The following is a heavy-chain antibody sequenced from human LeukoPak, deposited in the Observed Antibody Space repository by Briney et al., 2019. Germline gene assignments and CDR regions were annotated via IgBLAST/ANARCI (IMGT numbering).Heavy chain of an antibody. CDR2: INSDGSTT. D-gene: IGHD3-22*01. CDR1: GFTFSSYW. J-gene: IGHJ4*02. CDR3: AKDHESDGYPCLDH. V-gene: IGHV3-74*01. Sequence: GGXXRLSCAASGFTFSSYWMHWVRQAPGKXLVWVSRINSDGSTTTYADAVRGRFTISRDNSRNTLSLRMDSLRAEDTAVYYCAKDHESDGYPCLDHWGLGTLVTVSS.